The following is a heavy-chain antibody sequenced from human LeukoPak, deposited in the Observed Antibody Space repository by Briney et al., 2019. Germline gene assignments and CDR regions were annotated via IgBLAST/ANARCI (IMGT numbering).Heavy chain of an antibody. Sequence: SGTLSLTCAVSGGSISSSNWWSWVRQPPGKGLEWIGEIYHSGSTNYNPSLRSRVTISVDTSKNQFSLKLSSVTAADTAVYYCARETDTVSSWRNWFDPWGQGTLVTVSS. CDR1: GGSISSSNW. CDR3: ARETDTVSSWRNWFDP. V-gene: IGHV4-4*02. D-gene: IGHD6-13*01. J-gene: IGHJ5*02. CDR2: IYHSGST.